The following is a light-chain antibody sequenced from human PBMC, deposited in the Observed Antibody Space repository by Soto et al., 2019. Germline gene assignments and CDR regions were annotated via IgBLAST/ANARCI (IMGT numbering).Light chain of an antibody. J-gene: IGKJ5*01. Sequence: EIVLTQSPGTLSLSPGVRPTLSCRPSQSLSNNIYLAWYQQKPGQAPRLLIYNASNRTTGIPARFSGSGSGTDFTLTISSLEPEDFAVYYCQQRGDWPPITFGQGTRLEIK. CDR3: QQRGDWPPIT. CDR2: NAS. CDR1: QSLSNNIY. V-gene: IGKV3-11*01.